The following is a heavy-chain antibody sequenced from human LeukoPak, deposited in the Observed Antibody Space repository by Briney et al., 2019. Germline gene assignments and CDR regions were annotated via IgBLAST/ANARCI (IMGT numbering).Heavy chain of an antibody. J-gene: IGHJ6*02. CDR2: ISYDGSNK. D-gene: IGHD2-2*01. CDR3: ANGPCSSTSCYYYYGMDV. CDR1: GLTFSSYG. Sequence: GRSLRLSCAASGLTFSSYGMHWVRQAPGKGLEWVAVISYDGSNKYYADSVKGRFTISRDNSKNTLYLQMNSLRAEDTAVYYCANGPCSSTSCYYYYGMDVWGQGTTVTVSS. V-gene: IGHV3-30*18.